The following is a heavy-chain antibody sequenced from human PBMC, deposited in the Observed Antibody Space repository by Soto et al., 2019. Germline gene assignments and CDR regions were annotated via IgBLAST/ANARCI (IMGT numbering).Heavy chain of an antibody. J-gene: IGHJ4*02. Sequence: SVKVSCKASGGTFSSYAISWVRQAPGQGLEWMGGIIPIFGTANYAQKFQGRVTITADESTSTAYMELSSLRSEDTAVYYCAREIDSSGWPLVYYFDYWGQGTLVTVSS. CDR3: AREIDSSGWPLVYYFDY. CDR1: GGTFSSYA. V-gene: IGHV1-69*13. CDR2: IIPIFGTA. D-gene: IGHD6-19*01.